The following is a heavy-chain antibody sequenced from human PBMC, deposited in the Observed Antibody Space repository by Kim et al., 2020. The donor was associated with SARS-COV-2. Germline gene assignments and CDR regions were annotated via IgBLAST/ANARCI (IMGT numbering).Heavy chain of an antibody. CDR1: GFNFSDYG. D-gene: IGHD3-10*01. J-gene: IGHJ4*02. Sequence: GGSLRLSCSGSGFNFSDYGLHWVRQAPGKPPESVSGIAAHGGEKSYADSVKGRFFISRDNSRRTMSLEMTRLRPDDTAVYYCVKTFLSRGGLFHVWGPGTRVSVSS. CDR3: VKTFLSRGGLFHV. V-gene: IGHV3-64D*09. CDR2: IAAHGGEK.